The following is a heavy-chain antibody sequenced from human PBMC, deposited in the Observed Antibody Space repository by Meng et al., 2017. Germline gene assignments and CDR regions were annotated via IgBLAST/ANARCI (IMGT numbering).Heavy chain of an antibody. D-gene: IGHD3-10*01. CDR2: IYSGGST. CDR3: ARGGVWFGEFLGHILDY. Sequence: GESLKISCAASGFTVSSNYMSWVRQAPGKGLEWVSVIYSGGSTYYADSVKGRFTISRHNSKNTLYLQMNSLRAEDTAVYYCARGGVWFGEFLGHILDYWGQGTLVTVPQ. J-gene: IGHJ4*02. CDR1: GFTVSSNY. V-gene: IGHV3-53*04.